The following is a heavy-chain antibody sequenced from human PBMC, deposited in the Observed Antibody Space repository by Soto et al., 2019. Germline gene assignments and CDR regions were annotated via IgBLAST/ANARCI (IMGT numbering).Heavy chain of an antibody. Sequence: SETLSLTCTVSGGSISSSSYYWGWIRQPPGKGLEWIGSIYYSGSTYYNPSLKSRVTISVDTSKNQFSLKLSSVTAADTAVYYCASPSDDIWSGYRPPPYYWGQGTLVTVSS. V-gene: IGHV4-39*01. J-gene: IGHJ4*02. CDR1: GGSISSSSYY. CDR2: IYYSGST. CDR3: ASPSDDIWSGYRPPPYY. D-gene: IGHD3-3*01.